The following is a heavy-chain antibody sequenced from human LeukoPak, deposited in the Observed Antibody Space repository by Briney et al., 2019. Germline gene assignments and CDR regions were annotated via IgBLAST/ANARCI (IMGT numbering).Heavy chain of an antibody. J-gene: IGHJ5*02. D-gene: IGHD3-22*01. CDR1: GFTFSSYA. V-gene: IGHV3-30-3*01. CDR3: AKETYYYDSSGYYH. Sequence: GGSLRLSCAASGFTFSSYAMHWVRQAPGKGLEWVAVISYDGSNKYYADSVKGRFTISRDNSKNTLYLQMNSLRAEDTAVYYCAKETYYYDSSGYYHWGQGTLVTVSS. CDR2: ISYDGSNK.